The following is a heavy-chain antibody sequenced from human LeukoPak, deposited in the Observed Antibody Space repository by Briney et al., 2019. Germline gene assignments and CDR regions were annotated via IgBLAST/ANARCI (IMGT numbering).Heavy chain of an antibody. CDR2: IYYSGST. V-gene: IGHV4-59*01. CDR3: AREGVSAFDI. J-gene: IGHJ3*02. CDR1: GGSISSYY. Sequence: SETLSLTCTVSGGSISSYYWSWIRQPPGKGLEWIGYIYYSGSTNYNPSLKSRVTISVDTSKNQFSLKLSSVTAADTAVYYCAREGVSAFDIWDQGTMVTVSS.